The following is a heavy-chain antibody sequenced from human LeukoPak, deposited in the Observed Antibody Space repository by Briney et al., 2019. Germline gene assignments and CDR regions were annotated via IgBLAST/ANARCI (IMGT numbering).Heavy chain of an antibody. CDR2: INHSGST. J-gene: IGHJ4*02. CDR3: ATREMATKYYFDY. V-gene: IGHV4-34*01. D-gene: IGHD5-24*01. Sequence: SATLSLTCAVYGGSFSGYYWSWIRPPPGKGLEWIGEINHSGSTNYNPSLKSRVTISVDTSKNQFSLKLNSVTAADTAVYYCATREMATKYYFDYWGQGTLVTASS. CDR1: GGSFSGYY.